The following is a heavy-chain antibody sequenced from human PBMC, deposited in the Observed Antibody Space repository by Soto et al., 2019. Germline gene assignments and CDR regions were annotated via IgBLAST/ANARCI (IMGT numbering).Heavy chain of an antibody. J-gene: IGHJ4*02. CDR3: ARHKSTVTTSADY. Sequence: QVQLQESGPGLVKPSETLSLTCTVSGGSISSYYWSWIRQPPGKGLEWIGYIYYSGSTNYNPSLKSRVTISVDPSKNQFSLKLSSVTAADTAVYYCARHKSTVTTSADYWGQGTLVTVSS. V-gene: IGHV4-59*08. CDR1: GGSISSYY. CDR2: IYYSGST. D-gene: IGHD4-17*01.